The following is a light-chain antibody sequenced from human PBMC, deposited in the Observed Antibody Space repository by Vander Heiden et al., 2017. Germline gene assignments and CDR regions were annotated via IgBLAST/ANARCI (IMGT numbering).Light chain of an antibody. V-gene: IGKV3-20*01. CDR2: GAS. Sequence: EIVLTQPPGTLSLSPGERATLSCRASQSVSSTYVAWYQQRPGQAPRLLIYGASSRATGIPDRFSGGGSGTDFSLTISRLEPEDLAVYYCQHYGSPPFTFGPGTKVDFK. CDR3: QHYGSPPFT. CDR1: QSVSSTY. J-gene: IGKJ3*01.